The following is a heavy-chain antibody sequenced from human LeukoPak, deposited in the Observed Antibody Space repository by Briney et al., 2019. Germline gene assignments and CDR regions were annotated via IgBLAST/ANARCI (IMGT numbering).Heavy chain of an antibody. V-gene: IGHV4-30-2*01. CDR2: IYHSGST. J-gene: IGHJ4*02. Sequence: PSETLSLTCAVSGGSISSGGYSWSWIRQPPGKGLEWIGYIYHSGSTYYNPSLKSRVTISVDRSKNQFSLKLSSVTAADTAVYYCARARETSYFDYSGQGTLVTVSS. CDR3: ARARETSYFDY. D-gene: IGHD1-26*01. CDR1: GGSISSGGYS.